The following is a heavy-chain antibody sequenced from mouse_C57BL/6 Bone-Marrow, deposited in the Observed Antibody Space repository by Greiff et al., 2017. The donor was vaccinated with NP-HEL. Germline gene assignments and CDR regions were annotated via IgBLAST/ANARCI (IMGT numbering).Heavy chain of an antibody. CDR1: GFSFNTYA. J-gene: IGHJ1*03. CDR2: IRSKSNNYAT. CDR3: VRNYGSSYEWYFDV. Sequence: EVKLQESGGGLVQPKGSLKLSCAASGFSFNTYAMNWVRQAPGKGLEWVARIRSKSNNYATYYADSVKDRFTISREDSESMLYLQMNTLKTEDTAMYYCVRNYGSSYEWYFDVWGTGTTVTVSS. V-gene: IGHV10-1*01. D-gene: IGHD1-1*01.